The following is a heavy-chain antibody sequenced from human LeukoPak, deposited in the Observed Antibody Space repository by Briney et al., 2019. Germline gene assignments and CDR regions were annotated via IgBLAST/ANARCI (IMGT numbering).Heavy chain of an antibody. Sequence: GGSLRLSCAASGFTFSSYAMSWVRQAPGKGLEWVSAISGSGGSTYYADSVKGRFTISRDNSKDTLYLQMNSLRAEDTAVYYCAKHYYDSSGYFCPFDYWGQGTLVTVSS. CDR2: ISGSGGST. D-gene: IGHD3-22*01. CDR1: GFTFSSYA. CDR3: AKHYYDSSGYFCPFDY. V-gene: IGHV3-23*01. J-gene: IGHJ4*02.